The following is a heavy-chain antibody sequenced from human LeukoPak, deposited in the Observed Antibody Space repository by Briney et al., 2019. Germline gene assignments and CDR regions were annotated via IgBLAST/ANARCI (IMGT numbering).Heavy chain of an antibody. CDR1: GDTFTANY. J-gene: IGHJ4*02. D-gene: IGHD2-2*02. CDR3: ARVQGTLEYCSTVSCYNMDY. Sequence: GASVKVSCKASGDTFTANYLHWVRQAPGQGLEWMGWINPNSGATSYAQKFQGRVTLTRDTSISTAFMELSSLRSDDTAVYFCARVQGTLEYCSTVSCYNMDYWGQGTLVTVSS. CDR2: INPNSGAT. V-gene: IGHV1-2*02.